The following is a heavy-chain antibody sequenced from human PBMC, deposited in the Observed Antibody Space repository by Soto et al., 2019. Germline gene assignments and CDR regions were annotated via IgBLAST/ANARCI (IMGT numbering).Heavy chain of an antibody. J-gene: IGHJ5*02. CDR3: ARASTVAGGSSNSRPHDP. Sequence: QVRLVQSGAEVKNPGASVKVSCKASGYTFTDYYMHWVRQAPGQGLEWMGWLNPNSGGTEYAQKFQGRDTMTRDTSLSTAYMEMRSLTSGDTAVYYCARASTVAGGSSNSRPHDPWGQGTLVTVSS. V-gene: IGHV1-2*02. CDR1: GYTFTDYY. CDR2: LNPNSGGT. D-gene: IGHD6-19*01.